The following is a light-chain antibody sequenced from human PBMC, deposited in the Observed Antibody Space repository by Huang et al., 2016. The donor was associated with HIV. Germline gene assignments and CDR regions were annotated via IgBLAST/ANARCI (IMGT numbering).Light chain of an antibody. CDR3: QQSYTTPDT. CDR2: AAS. V-gene: IGKV1-39*01. J-gene: IGKJ2*01. Sequence: DIQMTQSPSSLSASVGHRVTITCRASQSISNYLNWYQHKPGKAPKVLIYAASSLQSGVPSRFNGSGSGTDFTLTITSLQPEDFASYFCQQSYTTPDTFGQGTKLEIK. CDR1: QSISNY.